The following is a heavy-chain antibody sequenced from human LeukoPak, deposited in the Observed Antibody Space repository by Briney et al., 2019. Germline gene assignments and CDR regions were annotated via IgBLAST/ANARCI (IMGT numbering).Heavy chain of an antibody. V-gene: IGHV3-11*04. Sequence: GGSLRLSCAASGFDFSDCYMGWIRQAPGKGLEWVSYIIDNGRKMYYADSVKGRFTISRDNAKYSLFLQINRLRAEDTAVYYCARASEDSRGQYQGFDSWGQGTLVTVSS. CDR3: ARASEDSRGQYQGFDS. CDR1: GFDFSDCY. J-gene: IGHJ4*02. D-gene: IGHD3-22*01. CDR2: IIDNGRKM.